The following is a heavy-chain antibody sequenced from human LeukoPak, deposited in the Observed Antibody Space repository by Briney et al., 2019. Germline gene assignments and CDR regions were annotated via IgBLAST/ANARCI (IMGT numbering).Heavy chain of an antibody. CDR3: ARGRRDGDYVPLDAFHI. CDR1: GFTFSSYA. CDR2: ISNNGCST. D-gene: IGHD4-17*01. Sequence: PGGSLRLSCAASGFTFSSYAMHWVRQAPGKGLEYVSAISNNGCSTYYANSVKSRFTISRDNSKNTLYLQMDSLRAEDMAVYYCARGRRDGDYVPLDAFHIWGQGTMVTVSS. V-gene: IGHV3-64*01. J-gene: IGHJ3*02.